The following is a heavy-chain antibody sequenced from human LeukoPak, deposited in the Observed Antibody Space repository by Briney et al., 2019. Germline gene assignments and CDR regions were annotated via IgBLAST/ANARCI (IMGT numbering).Heavy chain of an antibody. CDR1: GYSFTSYW. D-gene: IGHD3-22*01. V-gene: IGHV5-51*01. J-gene: IGHJ4*02. CDR2: IYPGDSDT. CDR3: ARTRGSYYDSSGDIDY. Sequence: GESLKISCKGSGYSFTSYWIGWVRQMPGKGLEWMGIIYPGDSDTRYSPSFQGQVTISADKSISTAYLQWSSLKASDTAMYYCARTRGSYYDSSGDIDYWGQGTLVTVSS.